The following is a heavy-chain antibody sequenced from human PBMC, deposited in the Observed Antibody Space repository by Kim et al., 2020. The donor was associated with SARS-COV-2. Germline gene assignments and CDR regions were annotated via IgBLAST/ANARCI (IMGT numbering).Heavy chain of an antibody. CDR3: ARTYYDILTGYHRVGLFDY. V-gene: IGHV3-48*02. D-gene: IGHD3-9*01. J-gene: IGHJ4*02. Sequence: GGSLRLSCAASGFTFSSYSMNWVRQAPGKGLEWVSYISSSSSTIYYADSVKGRFTISRDNAKNSLYLQMNSLRDEDTAVYYCARTYYDILTGYHRVGLFDYWGQGTLVTVSS. CDR1: GFTFSSYS. CDR2: ISSSSSTI.